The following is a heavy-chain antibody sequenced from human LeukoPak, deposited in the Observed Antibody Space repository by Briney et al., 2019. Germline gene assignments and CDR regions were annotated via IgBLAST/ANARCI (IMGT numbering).Heavy chain of an antibody. Sequence: SVKVSCKASGGTFSSYAISWVRQAPGQGLEWMGGIIPIFGTANYAQKFQGRVTITADESTSTAYMELSSLRSEDTAVYYCAKDTPVSGTSRKFDYWGQGTLVTVSS. D-gene: IGHD6-19*01. J-gene: IGHJ4*02. CDR1: GGTFSSYA. CDR3: AKDTPVSGTSRKFDY. CDR2: IIPIFGTA. V-gene: IGHV1-69*13.